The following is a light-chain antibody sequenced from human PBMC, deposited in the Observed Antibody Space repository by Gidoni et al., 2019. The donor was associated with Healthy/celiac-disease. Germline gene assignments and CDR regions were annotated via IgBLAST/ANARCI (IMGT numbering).Light chain of an antibody. V-gene: IGKV3-20*01. Sequence: EIVLTQSPGTLSVSPGERATLPCRASQSVSSSYLAWYQQKPGHAPRLLIYGASSRASGIPDRFSGSGSGTDFTLTISRLEAEDFAVYYCQQYGSSPEITFGPGTKVEIK. J-gene: IGKJ3*01. CDR3: QQYGSSPEIT. CDR2: GAS. CDR1: QSVSSSY.